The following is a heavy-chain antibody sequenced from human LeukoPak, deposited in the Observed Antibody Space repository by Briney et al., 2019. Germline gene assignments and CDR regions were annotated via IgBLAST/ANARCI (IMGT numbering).Heavy chain of an antibody. Sequence: GGSLRLSCAASGFTFSRHSFNWVRQAPGKGLEWVSSITSTSSYIWYADSVKGRFTFSRDNAQNSLYLQMNSLRVEDTAVYYCVRELSGSGDVYYFDHLGQGALVTVSS. CDR1: GFTFSRHS. D-gene: IGHD6-19*01. V-gene: IGHV3-21*01. CDR3: VRELSGSGDVYYFDH. J-gene: IGHJ4*02. CDR2: ITSTSSYI.